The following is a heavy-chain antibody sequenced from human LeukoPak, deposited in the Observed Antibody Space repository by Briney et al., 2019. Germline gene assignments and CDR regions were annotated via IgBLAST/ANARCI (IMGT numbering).Heavy chain of an antibody. CDR2: INPNSGGT. CDR1: GYTFTGYY. J-gene: IGHJ5*02. Sequence: ASVKVSCKASGYTFTGYYMHWVRQAPGQGLEWMGWINPNSGGTNYAQKFQGRVTMTRDTSISTAYMELSRLRSDDTAVCYCARTYCSSTSCLPYNWFDPWGQGTLVTVSS. V-gene: IGHV1-2*02. D-gene: IGHD2-2*01. CDR3: ARTYCSSTSCLPYNWFDP.